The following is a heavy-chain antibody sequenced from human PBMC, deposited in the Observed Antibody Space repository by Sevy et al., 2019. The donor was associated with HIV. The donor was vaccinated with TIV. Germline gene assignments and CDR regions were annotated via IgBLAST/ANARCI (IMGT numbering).Heavy chain of an antibody. Sequence: GGSLRLSCAGFGFTFSTYSMNWVRQAPGKGLEWISFISGSSNYIYYADSVKGRFTISRDNVKDSLYQQMNSLRVEDTAVYFCARDGKAWDLLNYWGQGTLVTVSS. CDR1: GFTFSTYS. V-gene: IGHV3-21*01. CDR3: ARDGKAWDLLNY. J-gene: IGHJ4*02. D-gene: IGHD1-26*01. CDR2: ISGSSNYI.